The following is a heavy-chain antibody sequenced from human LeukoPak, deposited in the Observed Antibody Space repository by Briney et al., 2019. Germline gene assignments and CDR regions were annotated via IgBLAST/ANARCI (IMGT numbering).Heavy chain of an antibody. V-gene: IGHV4-39*01. CDR2: IHYSGST. J-gene: IGHJ4*02. CDR1: GGSTSSTIYY. CDR3: ARAPKMGPMSRSGSSLFDY. D-gene: IGHD3-10*01. Sequence: SETLSLTCTVSGGSTSSTIYYWGWIRQPPGKGLEWIGSIHYSGSTYYNSSLKSRVTISMDTSKNQFSLKLSSVTAADTAVYYCARAPKMGPMSRSGSSLFDYWGQGTLVTVSS.